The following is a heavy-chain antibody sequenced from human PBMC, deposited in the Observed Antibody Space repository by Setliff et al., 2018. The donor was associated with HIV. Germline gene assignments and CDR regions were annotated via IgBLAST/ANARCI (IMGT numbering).Heavy chain of an antibody. D-gene: IGHD6-19*01. Sequence: GGSLRLSCAVSEFTFSNAWMSWVRQAPGKGLEWVGRIKSKTDGGTTEYAAPVRGRFTISRDDSKDTLYLQMSGLKTEDTAVYYCTTEGQYSSGWPFDYWGQGTLVTVSS. CDR3: TTEGQYSSGWPFDY. CDR1: EFTFSNAW. J-gene: IGHJ4*02. CDR2: IKSKTDGGTT. V-gene: IGHV3-15*01.